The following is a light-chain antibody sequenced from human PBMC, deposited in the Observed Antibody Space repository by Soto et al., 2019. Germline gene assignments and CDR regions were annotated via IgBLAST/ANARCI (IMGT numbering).Light chain of an antibody. J-gene: IGKJ1*01. CDR2: GAS. CDR3: QQYVSSPWA. Sequence: EIVMTQSPATLSVSPGERATLSCRASQSVRSNLAWYQQKPGQAPRLLIYGASRRATGIPDRFTGSGSGTDFTLTISRLEPEDFAVYYCQQYVSSPWAFGQGNKVDIK. V-gene: IGKV3-20*01. CDR1: QSVRSN.